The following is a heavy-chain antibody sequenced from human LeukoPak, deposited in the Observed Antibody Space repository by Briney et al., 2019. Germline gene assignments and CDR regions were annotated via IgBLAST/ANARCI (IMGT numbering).Heavy chain of an antibody. Sequence: GGSLRLSCAASGFTFDDYGMSWVRQAPGKGLEWVSAISGRGGSTYYADSVKGRFTISRDNSKNTLYLQMNSLRAEDTAVYYCAKETSSSWYNWFDPWGQGILVTVSS. D-gene: IGHD6-13*01. V-gene: IGHV3-23*01. CDR2: ISGRGGST. CDR1: GFTFDDYG. CDR3: AKETSSSWYNWFDP. J-gene: IGHJ5*02.